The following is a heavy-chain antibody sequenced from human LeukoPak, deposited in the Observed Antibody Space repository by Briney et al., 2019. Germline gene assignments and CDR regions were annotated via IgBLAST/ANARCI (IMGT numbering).Heavy chain of an antibody. CDR3: ARGRGGFAY. J-gene: IGHJ4*02. Sequence: SETLSLTCAVYGGSFSGYYWSWIRQPPGKGLEWIGEINHSGSTNYNPSLKSRVTMSVDTSKNQFSLKLSSVTAADTAVYYCARGRGGFAYWGQGTLVTVSS. V-gene: IGHV4-34*01. CDR1: GGSFSGYY. CDR2: INHSGST.